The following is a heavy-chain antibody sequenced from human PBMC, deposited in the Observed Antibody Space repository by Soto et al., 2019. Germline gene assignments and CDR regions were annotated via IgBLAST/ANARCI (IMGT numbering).Heavy chain of an antibody. Sequence: TSETLSLTCTVSGGSISSGGYYWSWIRQHPGKGLEWIGYIYYSGSTYYNPSLKSRVTISVDTSKNQFSLKLSSVTAADTAVYYCARDLPNWFDPWGQGTLVTVSS. CDR2: IYYSGST. CDR1: GGSISSGGYY. J-gene: IGHJ5*02. CDR3: ARDLPNWFDP. V-gene: IGHV4-31*03.